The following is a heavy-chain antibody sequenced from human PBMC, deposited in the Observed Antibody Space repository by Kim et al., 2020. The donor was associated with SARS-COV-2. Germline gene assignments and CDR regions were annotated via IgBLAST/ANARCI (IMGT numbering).Heavy chain of an antibody. V-gene: IGHV4-34*01. CDR3: ARTATTVTKRFDY. CDR2: INHSGST. Sequence: SETLSLTCAVYGGSFSGYYWSWIRQPPGKGLEWIGEINHSGSTNYNPSLKSRVTISVDTSKNQFSLKLSSVTAADTAVYYCARTATTVTKRFDYWGQGTL. D-gene: IGHD4-4*01. J-gene: IGHJ4*02. CDR1: GGSFSGYY.